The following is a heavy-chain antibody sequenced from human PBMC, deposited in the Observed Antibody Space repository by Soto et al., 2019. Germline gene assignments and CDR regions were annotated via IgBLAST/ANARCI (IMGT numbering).Heavy chain of an antibody. CDR3: ATPTPLRGAMITNINFDF. Sequence: EASVKVSCKASGGTFSSYAISWVRQAPGQGLEWMGGIIPIFGTANYAQKFQGRVTITADESTSTAYMELSSLRSEDTAVYYCATPTPLRGAMITNINFDFWGQGTPVTVSS. J-gene: IGHJ4*02. CDR1: GGTFSSYA. V-gene: IGHV1-69*13. CDR2: IIPIFGTA. D-gene: IGHD3-10*01.